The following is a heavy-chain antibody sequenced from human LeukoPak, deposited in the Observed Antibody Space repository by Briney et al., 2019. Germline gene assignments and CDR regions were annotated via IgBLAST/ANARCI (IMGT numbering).Heavy chain of an antibody. Sequence: SETLSLTCTVSGGSISSYYWSWIRQPPGKGLEWIGEINHSGSTNYNPSLKSRVTISLDTSKNQFSLKLSSVTAADTAVYYCATENGFNDYWGQGTLVTVSS. CDR3: ATENGFNDY. D-gene: IGHD2-8*01. CDR2: INHSGST. CDR1: GGSISSYY. J-gene: IGHJ4*02. V-gene: IGHV4-34*01.